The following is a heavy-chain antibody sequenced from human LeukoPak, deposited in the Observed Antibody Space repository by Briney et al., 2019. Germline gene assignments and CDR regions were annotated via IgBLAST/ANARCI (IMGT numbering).Heavy chain of an antibody. J-gene: IGHJ4*02. V-gene: IGHV4-34*01. D-gene: IGHD6-6*01. Sequence: SETLSLTCTVSGGSISSYYWSWIRQPPGKGLEWIGEINHSGSTNYNPSLKSRVTISVDTSKNQFSLKLSSVTAADTAVYYCARGRIAARLFDYWGQGTLVTVSS. CDR2: INHSGST. CDR3: ARGRIAARLFDY. CDR1: GGSISSYY.